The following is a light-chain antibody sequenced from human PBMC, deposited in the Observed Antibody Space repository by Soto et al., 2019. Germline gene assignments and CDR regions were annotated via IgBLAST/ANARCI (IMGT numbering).Light chain of an antibody. Sequence: IQLTQSPSSLSASVVERVTITCRASQGISSYLGWYQQKPGKAPNLLIYDASTLHSGVPSKFSGGGSGTDFTLTISSLQPEDFATYYCQQVNVYPSTFGGGTKVDIK. CDR1: QGISSY. CDR3: QQVNVYPST. CDR2: DAS. V-gene: IGKV1-9*01. J-gene: IGKJ4*01.